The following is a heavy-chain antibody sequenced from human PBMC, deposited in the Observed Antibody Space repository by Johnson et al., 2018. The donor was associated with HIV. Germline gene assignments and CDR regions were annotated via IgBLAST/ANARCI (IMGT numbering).Heavy chain of an antibody. CDR1: GFTFSSYA. Sequence: QMQLVESGGGVVQPGRSLRLSCAASGFTFSSYAMHWVRQAPGKGLEWVAVISYDGSNKYHADSVKGRFTISRDNSKNTLYLQMNSLRPEDTAAYYCATIAAHGAAFDIWGQGTVVTVSS. V-gene: IGHV3-30*04. CDR2: ISYDGSNK. J-gene: IGHJ3*02. D-gene: IGHD6-25*01. CDR3: ATIAAHGAAFDI.